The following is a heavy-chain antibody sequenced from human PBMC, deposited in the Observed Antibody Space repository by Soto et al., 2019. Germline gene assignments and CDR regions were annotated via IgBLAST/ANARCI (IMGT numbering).Heavy chain of an antibody. CDR2: ISSGGSTI. J-gene: IGHJ4*02. D-gene: IGHD3-9*01. CDR1: GFTFSSYE. CDR3: ARAPFLTGYLDY. V-gene: IGHV3-48*03. Sequence: VQLVESGGGLVKPGGSLRLSCAASGFTFSSYEMNWVRQAPGKGLEWVSYISSGGSTIYYADSVKGRFTISRDNAKNSLYLPMNSLRAEDTAVYYCARAPFLTGYLDYWGQGTLVTVSS.